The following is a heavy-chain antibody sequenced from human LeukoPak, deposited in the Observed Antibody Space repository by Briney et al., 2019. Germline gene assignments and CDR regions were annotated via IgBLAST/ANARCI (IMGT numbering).Heavy chain of an antibody. V-gene: IGHV4-39*01. CDR3: ARLRLWFGEFYYFDY. D-gene: IGHD3-10*01. CDR1: GGSISSRSYY. CDR2: IYYSGST. J-gene: IGHJ4*02. Sequence: PSETLSLTCTVSGGSISSRSYYWGWIRQPPGNGLEWIGSIYYSGSTYYNPSLKSRVTISVDTSKNQFSLKLSSVTAADTAVYYCARLRLWFGEFYYFDYWGQGTLVTVSS.